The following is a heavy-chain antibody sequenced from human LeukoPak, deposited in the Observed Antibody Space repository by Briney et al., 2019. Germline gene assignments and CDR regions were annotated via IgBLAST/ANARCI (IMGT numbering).Heavy chain of an antibody. Sequence: SETLSLTCAVYGGSFSGYYWSWIRQPPGKGLEWIGEINHSGSTNYNPSLKSRVTISVDTSKNQFSLKLSSVTAADTAVYYCARSEYSYGPFDYWGQGTLVTVSS. J-gene: IGHJ4*02. CDR1: GGSFSGYY. D-gene: IGHD5-18*01. CDR3: ARSEYSYGPFDY. CDR2: INHSGST. V-gene: IGHV4-34*01.